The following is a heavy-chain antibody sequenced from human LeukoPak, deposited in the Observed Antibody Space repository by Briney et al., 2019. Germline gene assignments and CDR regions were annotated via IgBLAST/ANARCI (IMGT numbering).Heavy chain of an antibody. CDR1: GGTFSSYA. J-gene: IGHJ1*01. Sequence: SVKVSCKASGGTFSSYAISWVRQAPGQGLEWMGGIIPIFGTANYAQKFQGRVTITTDESTSIAYMELSSLRSDDTAVYYCAGGGEYFQHWGQGTLVTVSS. CDR2: IIPIFGTA. V-gene: IGHV1-69*05. CDR3: AGGGEYFQH.